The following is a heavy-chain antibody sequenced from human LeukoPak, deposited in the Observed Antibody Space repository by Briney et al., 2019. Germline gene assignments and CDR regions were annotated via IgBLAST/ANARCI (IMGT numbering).Heavy chain of an antibody. J-gene: IGHJ3*02. CDR1: GGTFSSYA. CDR3: ASIKSYGGNFEEKAFDI. V-gene: IGHV1-69*13. CDR2: IIPIFGTA. D-gene: IGHD4-23*01. Sequence: SVKVSCKASGGTFSSYAISWVRQAPGQGLEWMGGIIPIFGTANYAQKFQGRVTITADESTSTAYMELSSLRSEDTAVYYCASIKSYGGNFEEKAFDIWGQGTMVTASS.